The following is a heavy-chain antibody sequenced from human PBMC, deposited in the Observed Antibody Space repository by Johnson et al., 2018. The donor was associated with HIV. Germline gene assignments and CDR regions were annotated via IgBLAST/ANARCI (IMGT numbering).Heavy chain of an antibody. CDR1: GFAFSNAW. D-gene: IGHD6-13*01. Sequence: VQLVESGGGLVKPGGSLRLSCAASGFAFSNAWMSWVRQAPGKGLEWVGRIKSKTDGGTTDYAAPVKGRFTISRDDSKNTLYLQMNSLKTEDTAVYYCTTYSIIHAFDIWGQGTMVTVSS. V-gene: IGHV3-15*01. CDR2: IKSKTDGGTT. CDR3: TTYSIIHAFDI. J-gene: IGHJ3*02.